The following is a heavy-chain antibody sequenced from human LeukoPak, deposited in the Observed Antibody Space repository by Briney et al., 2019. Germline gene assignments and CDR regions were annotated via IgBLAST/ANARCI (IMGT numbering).Heavy chain of an antibody. V-gene: IGHV4-61*02. D-gene: IGHD6-13*01. J-gene: IGHJ4*02. CDR3: ARAGIAAAGGFDY. Sequence: ASETLSLTCTVSGGSISSGSYYWSWIRQPAGKGLEWIGRIYTSGSTNYNPSLKSRVTISVDTSKNQFSLKLSSVTAADTAVYYCARAGIAAAGGFDYWGQGTLVTVSS. CDR2: IYTSGST. CDR1: GGSISSGSYY.